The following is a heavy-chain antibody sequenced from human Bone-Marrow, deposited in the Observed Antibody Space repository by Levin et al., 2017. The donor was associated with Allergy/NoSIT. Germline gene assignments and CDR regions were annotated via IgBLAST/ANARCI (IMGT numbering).Heavy chain of an antibody. Sequence: GGSLRLSCAASGFTFSSYSMNWVRQAPGKGLEWVSYISSSSSTIYYADSVKGRFTISRDNAKNSLYLQMNSLRAEDTAVYYCARNIPIAAAGTWFDYWGQGTLVTVSS. CDR1: GFTFSSYS. J-gene: IGHJ4*02. D-gene: IGHD6-13*01. CDR3: ARNIPIAAAGTWFDY. CDR2: ISSSSSTI. V-gene: IGHV3-48*04.